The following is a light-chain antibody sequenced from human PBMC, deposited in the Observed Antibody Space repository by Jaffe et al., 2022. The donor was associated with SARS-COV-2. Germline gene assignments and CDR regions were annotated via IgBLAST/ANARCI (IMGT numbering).Light chain of an antibody. V-gene: IGLV1-44*01. CDR3: ATWDDSLNGVV. J-gene: IGLJ2*01. CDR1: NSNIGSNT. CDR2: SND. Sequence: QSVLTQPPSASGTPGQMVTISCSGGNSNIGSNTVNWYHQLPGTAPKLLIYSNDQRPSGVPDRISGSKSGTSASLAISGLQAEDEADYFCATWDDSLNGVVFGGGTRLTVL.